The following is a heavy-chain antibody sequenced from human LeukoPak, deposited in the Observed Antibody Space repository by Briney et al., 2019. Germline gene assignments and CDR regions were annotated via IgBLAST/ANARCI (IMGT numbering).Heavy chain of an antibody. J-gene: IGHJ3*02. Sequence: GGSLRLSCAASGFTFSSYAMSWVRQAPGKGLEWVSAISGSGGSTYYADSVKGRLTISRDNSKNTLYLQMNSLRAEDTAVYYCAKSYYGSGSYPLDIWGQGTMVTVSS. CDR2: ISGSGGST. CDR3: AKSYYGSGSYPLDI. CDR1: GFTFSSYA. V-gene: IGHV3-23*01. D-gene: IGHD3-10*01.